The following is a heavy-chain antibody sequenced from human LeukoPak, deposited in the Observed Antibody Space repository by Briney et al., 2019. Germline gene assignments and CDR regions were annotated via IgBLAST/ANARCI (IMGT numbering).Heavy chain of an antibody. CDR3: ATASNYDILTGYGDDAFDI. Sequence: SETLSLTCTVSGGSISSYYWSWIRQPPGKGLEWIGYIYYSGSTNYNPSPKSRVTISVDTSKNQVSLKLSSVTAADTAVYYCATASNYDILTGYGDDAFDIWGQGTMVTVSS. CDR1: GGSISSYY. CDR2: IYYSGST. J-gene: IGHJ3*02. D-gene: IGHD3-9*01. V-gene: IGHV4-59*01.